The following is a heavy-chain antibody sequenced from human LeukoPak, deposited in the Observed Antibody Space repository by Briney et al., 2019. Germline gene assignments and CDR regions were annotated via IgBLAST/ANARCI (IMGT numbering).Heavy chain of an antibody. Sequence: PGGSLRLSCAASGFTFSSYEMNWVRQAPGKGLEWVSVTYSGGSTYYADSVKGRFTISRHNSKNTLYLQMNSLRAEDTAVYYCARGYCSSTSCLAFDPWGQGTLVTVSS. V-gene: IGHV3-53*04. CDR2: TYSGGST. J-gene: IGHJ5*02. D-gene: IGHD2-2*01. CDR3: ARGYCSSTSCLAFDP. CDR1: GFTFSSYE.